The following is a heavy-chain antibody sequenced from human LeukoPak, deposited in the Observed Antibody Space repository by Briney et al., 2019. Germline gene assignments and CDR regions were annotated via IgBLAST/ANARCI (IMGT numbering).Heavy chain of an antibody. Sequence: PSETLSLTCTVSGGSISSYYWSWIRQPAGKGLEWIGRISTSGSTNYNPSLKSRVTMPVDTSKNQFSLKVSSVTAADTAVYYCARDAPSGAHDYWGQGTLVTVSS. J-gene: IGHJ4*02. CDR1: GGSISSYY. D-gene: IGHD2-8*02. V-gene: IGHV4-4*07. CDR3: ARDAPSGAHDY. CDR2: ISTSGST.